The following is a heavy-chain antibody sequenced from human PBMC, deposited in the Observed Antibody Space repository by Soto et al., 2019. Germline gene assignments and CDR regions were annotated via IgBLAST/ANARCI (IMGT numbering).Heavy chain of an antibody. CDR1: GGTFSSYA. CDR3: ARDSAYVVVTVISYHHYCMDV. D-gene: IGHD3-10*01. Sequence: SENVSCKASGGTFSSYAISWVRQAPGQGLEWMGGIIPIFGTANYAQKFQGRVTITADKSTSTAYMELSSLRSEDTAVYYCARDSAYVVVTVISYHHYCMDVRGQAPT. V-gene: IGHV1-69*06. CDR2: IIPIFGTA. J-gene: IGHJ6*02.